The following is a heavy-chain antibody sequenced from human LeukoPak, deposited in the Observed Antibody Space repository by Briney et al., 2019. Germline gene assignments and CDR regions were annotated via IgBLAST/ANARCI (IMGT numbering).Heavy chain of an antibody. V-gene: IGHV3-74*01. CDR3: TRGDCNGFDF. CDR2: INSDGGST. Sequence: PGGYLRFYCAASGFTLSNYWMHWVRPAPGKGLVCVSQINSDGGSTNYAESVKGRFTISRDNAKNTLYLQMNSLRVEDTAVYYCTRGDCNGFDFWGQGTLVAVSS. J-gene: IGHJ4*02. D-gene: IGHD2-15*01. CDR1: GFTLSNYW.